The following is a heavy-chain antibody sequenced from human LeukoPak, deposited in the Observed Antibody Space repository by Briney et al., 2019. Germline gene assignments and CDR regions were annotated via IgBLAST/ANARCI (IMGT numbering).Heavy chain of an antibody. J-gene: IGHJ5*02. D-gene: IGHD6-6*01. V-gene: IGHV4-34*01. Sequence: SETLSLTCAVYGGSFSGYYWSWIRQPPGKGLEWIGEINHSGSTNYNPSLKSRVTISVDTSKNQFSLRLSSVTAADTAVYYCARRRIYSSSSIKNWFDPWGQGTLVTVSS. CDR2: INHSGST. CDR1: GGSFSGYY. CDR3: ARRRIYSSSSIKNWFDP.